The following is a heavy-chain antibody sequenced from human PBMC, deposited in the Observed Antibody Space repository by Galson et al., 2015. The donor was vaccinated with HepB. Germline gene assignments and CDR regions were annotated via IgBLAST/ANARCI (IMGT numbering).Heavy chain of an antibody. V-gene: IGHV3-21*01. J-gene: IGHJ6*02. Sequence: SLRLSCAASGFTFSSYSMNWVRQAPGKGLEWVSSISSSSSYIYYADSVKGRFTISRDNAKNSLYLQMNSLRAEDTAVYYCSRQRWDRGNGMDVWGQGTTVTVSS. CDR1: GFTFSSYS. CDR2: ISSSSSYI. D-gene: IGHD3-16*01. CDR3: SRQRWDRGNGMDV.